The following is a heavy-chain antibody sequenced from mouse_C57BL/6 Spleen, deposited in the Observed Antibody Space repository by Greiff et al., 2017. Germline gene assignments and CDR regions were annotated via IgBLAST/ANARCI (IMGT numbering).Heavy chain of an antibody. CDR3: ARQHYGSSSWVAY. Sequence: EVQVVESGGGLVKPGGSLKLSCAASGFTFSSYTMSWVRQTPEKRLEWVATISGGGGNTYYPDSVKGRFTISRDNAKNTLYLQMSSLRSEDTALYYCARQHYGSSSWVAYWGQGTLVTVSA. V-gene: IGHV5-9*01. CDR1: GFTFSSYT. CDR2: ISGGGGNT. J-gene: IGHJ3*01. D-gene: IGHD1-1*01.